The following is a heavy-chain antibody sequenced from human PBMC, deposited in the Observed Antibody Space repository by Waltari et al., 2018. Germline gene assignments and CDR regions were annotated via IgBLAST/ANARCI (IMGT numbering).Heavy chain of an antibody. J-gene: IGHJ4*01. Sequence: QLQLQESGPGLVKPSETLSLTCTVSGGSISSSSYYWGWIRQPPGKGLEWIGSIYYSGSTDYNPSLKRRVTISVDTSKNQFSRKLSSVTAADTAVYYCARRMSTYYYGSGTPEGFDYWGQGTLVTVSS. D-gene: IGHD3-10*01. V-gene: IGHV4-39*01. CDR2: IYYSGST. CDR1: GGSISSSSYY. CDR3: ARRMSTYYYGSGTPEGFDY.